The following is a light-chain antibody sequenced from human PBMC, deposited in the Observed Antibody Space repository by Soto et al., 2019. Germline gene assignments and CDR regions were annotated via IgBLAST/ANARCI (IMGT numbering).Light chain of an antibody. CDR1: QNIGNF. V-gene: IGKV1-39*01. J-gene: IGKJ5*01. CDR2: GAS. CDR3: QQSYGAPIT. Sequence: DIQMTQSPSSLSASVGDRVTITCRASQNIGNFLNWYQQKPGEAPKVLICGASSLQSGVPSRFSGSGSGTDFNLTISSLQPEDFATYYCQQSYGAPITFGQGTRLEIK.